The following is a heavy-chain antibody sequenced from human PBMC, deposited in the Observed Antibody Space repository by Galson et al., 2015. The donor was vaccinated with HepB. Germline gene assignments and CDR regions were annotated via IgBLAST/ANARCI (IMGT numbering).Heavy chain of an antibody. CDR3: ARDKDGYNNPYYDF. J-gene: IGHJ4*02. V-gene: IGHV1-69*10. CDR2: ITPVLGIT. D-gene: IGHD5-24*01. CDR1: GGTFSRYT. Sequence: SVKVSCKASGGTFSRYTISWVRQAPGQGLEWMGGITPVLGITDYAQKFQGRVTIIADKSTNIAYMELRSLRSEDTAVYYCARDKDGYNNPYYDFWGQGTLVTVSS.